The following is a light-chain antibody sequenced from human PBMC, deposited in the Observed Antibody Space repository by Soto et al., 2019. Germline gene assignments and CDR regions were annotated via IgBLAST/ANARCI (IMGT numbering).Light chain of an antibody. CDR1: SSSIGNNC. Sequence: QSALTQPPSVSAAPEQKVTISCPGSSSSIGNNCVSWYQQLPGTAPKPLIYDNNQRPSGIPDRFSGSKSGTSATLGITGLQTGDEADYYCGTWDSTLSASVFGTGTKVTVL. J-gene: IGLJ1*01. CDR2: DNN. V-gene: IGLV1-51*01. CDR3: GTWDSTLSASV.